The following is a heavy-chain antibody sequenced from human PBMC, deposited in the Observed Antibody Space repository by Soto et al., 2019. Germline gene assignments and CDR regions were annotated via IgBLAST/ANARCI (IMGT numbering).Heavy chain of an antibody. V-gene: IGHV4-4*02. CDR3: ASRDPGTSVDY. CDR1: GGSFTSNNW. Sequence: SETLSLTCAVSGGSFTSNNWWTWVRQPPGQGLEWIGEIYRTGSTNYNPSLKSRVTISLDKSENQFSLKVTSLTAADTAVYYCASRDPGTSVDYWGQGTLVTVSP. D-gene: IGHD1-7*01. CDR2: IYRTGST. J-gene: IGHJ4*02.